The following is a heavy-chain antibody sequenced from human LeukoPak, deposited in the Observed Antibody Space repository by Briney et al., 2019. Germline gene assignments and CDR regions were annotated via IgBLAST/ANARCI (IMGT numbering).Heavy chain of an antibody. J-gene: IGHJ4*02. CDR2: ISSSSSYT. CDR3: ARVADGYSGYDSIDY. Sequence: PGGSLRLSCAASGFTFSDYYMSWIRQAPGKGREWVSYISSSSSYTNYADSVKSRFTISRDNAKNSLYLQMNSLRAEDTAVYYCARVADGYSGYDSIDYWGQGTLVTVSS. V-gene: IGHV3-11*06. CDR1: GFTFSDYY. D-gene: IGHD5-12*01.